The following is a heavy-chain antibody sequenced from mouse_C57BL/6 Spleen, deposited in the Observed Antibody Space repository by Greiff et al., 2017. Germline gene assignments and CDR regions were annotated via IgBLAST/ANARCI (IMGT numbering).Heavy chain of an antibody. CDR3: ARGVTTVGGDY. V-gene: IGHV1-53*01. Sequence: VKLQQSGTELVKPGASVKLSCKASGYTFTSYWMHWVKQRPGQGLEWIGNINPSNGGTNYNEKFKSKATLTVDKSSSTAYMQLSSLTSEDSAVYYCARGVTTVGGDYWGQGTTLTVSS. CDR2: INPSNGGT. J-gene: IGHJ2*01. D-gene: IGHD1-1*01. CDR1: GYTFTSYW.